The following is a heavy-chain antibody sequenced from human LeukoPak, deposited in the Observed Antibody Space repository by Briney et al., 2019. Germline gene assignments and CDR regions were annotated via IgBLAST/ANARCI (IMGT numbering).Heavy chain of an antibody. CDR2: IFYTGTT. Sequence: SETLSLTCTVSGGSISNSNYYWGWIRQPPGKELEWIGNIFYTGTTYYNPSLNSRVTIAVDTSKNQFSLKLSSVTAADTAVYYCARGPTYYYDSSGYSFFFQHWGQGTLVTVSS. CDR3: ARGPTYYYDSSGYSFFFQH. CDR1: GGSISNSNYY. D-gene: IGHD3-22*01. J-gene: IGHJ1*01. V-gene: IGHV4-39*01.